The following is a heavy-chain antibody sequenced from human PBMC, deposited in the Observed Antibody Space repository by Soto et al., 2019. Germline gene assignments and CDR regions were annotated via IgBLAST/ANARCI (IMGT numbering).Heavy chain of an antibody. CDR1: AGSIRSSSYY. Sequence: PSDTLSLTCTVSAGSIRSSSYYWGWIRQPPGKRLEWIGSIYYSGSTYYNPSLKSRVTISVDTSKNQFSLKLSSVTAADTAVYYCAGQHSSRCYEGNWSDPWCEGRLV. CDR2: IYYSGST. D-gene: IGHD6-13*01. CDR3: AGQHSSRCYEGNWSDP. V-gene: IGHV4-39*01. J-gene: IGHJ5*02.